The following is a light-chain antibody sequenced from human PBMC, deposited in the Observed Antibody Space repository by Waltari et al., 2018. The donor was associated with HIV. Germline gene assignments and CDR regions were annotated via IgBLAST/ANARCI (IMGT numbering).Light chain of an antibody. CDR3: QVWDPSGDHLI. CDR2: CDS. J-gene: IGLJ2*01. V-gene: IGLV3-21*04. Sequence: SYVLTQPPSVSVAPGKTARIPCGGNNIGTKGLHWYPQKPGQAPVLVIYCDSDRPSGIPERFSGSNSGNAATLTIIRVEAGDEADYYCQVWDPSGDHLIFGGGTKLTVL. CDR1: NIGTKG.